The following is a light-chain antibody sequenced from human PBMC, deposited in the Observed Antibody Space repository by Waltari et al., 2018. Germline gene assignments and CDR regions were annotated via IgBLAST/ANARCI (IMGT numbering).Light chain of an antibody. Sequence: QPALTQPASVSGSPGQSITISCSGTSADLGRYNLVAWYQQLPGNAPKLVIYEVTERPSELSNRFSGSKSGNTASLTISGLQAEDEADYYCSSFESSRTWVFGGGTKLTVL. CDR1: SADLGRYNL. J-gene: IGLJ3*02. CDR3: SSFESSRTWV. CDR2: EVT. V-gene: IGLV2-23*02.